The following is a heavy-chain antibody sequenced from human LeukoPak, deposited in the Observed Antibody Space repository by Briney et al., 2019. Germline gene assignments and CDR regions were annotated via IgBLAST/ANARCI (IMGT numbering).Heavy chain of an antibody. CDR1: GGPFSGYY. CDR3: ARAHRYYDFWSGYLIWFDP. J-gene: IGHJ5*02. CDR2: INHSGST. Sequence: SETLSLTCAVYGGPFSGYYWSWIRQPPGKGLEWIGEINHSGSTSYNPSLKSRVTMSVDTSKNQLSLKLSSVTAADTAVYYCARAHRYYDFWSGYLIWFDPWGQGTLVTVSS. D-gene: IGHD3-3*01. V-gene: IGHV4-34*01.